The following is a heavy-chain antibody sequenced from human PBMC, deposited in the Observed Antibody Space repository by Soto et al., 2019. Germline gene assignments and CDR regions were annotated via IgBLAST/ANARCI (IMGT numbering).Heavy chain of an antibody. CDR2: ISGRSGYT. J-gene: IGHJ6*02. CDR3: ARDRGGYGPPDV. D-gene: IGHD3-10*01. V-gene: IGHV3-11*06. CDR1: GFSFSDSY. Sequence: QVQLVESGGGLVKPGGSLRPSCAASGFSFSDSYMSWVRQAPGKGLEWVAYISGRSGYTGYADSVKGRFTISRDNAKNSLYLQMNSLRVEDTAVYYCARDRGGYGPPDVWGQGTTVTVSS.